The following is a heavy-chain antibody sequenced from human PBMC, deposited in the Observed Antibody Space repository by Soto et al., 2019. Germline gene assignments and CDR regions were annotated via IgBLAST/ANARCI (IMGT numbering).Heavy chain of an antibody. CDR1: GFPFGNYA. J-gene: IGHJ4*02. CDR2: ISGGGDGT. D-gene: IGHD1-1*01. CDR3: AKEPRLQLAY. Sequence: EVHLLESGGGLVQPGGSLRLSCTASGFPFGNYAMYWVRQAPGKGLEWVSGISGGGDGTNYADSVNGRFTVSRDNSRNTMYLQMNSLRAEDTAVYYCAKEPRLQLAYWGQGTLVTVSS. V-gene: IGHV3-23*01.